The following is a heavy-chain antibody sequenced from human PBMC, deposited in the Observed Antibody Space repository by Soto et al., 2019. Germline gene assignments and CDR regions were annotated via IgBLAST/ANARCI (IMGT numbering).Heavy chain of an antibody. Sequence: QVQLVQSGAEVKKPGSSVKVSCKASGDTFSTFAITWVRQAPGQGLEWLGGIIPLFGSTKYAQKFQGGITITADESTSTVDMELSSLRSEDTAVYYCAREGYCSSGSCSFDGFDIWGQVTMVTVSS. CDR2: IIPLFGST. V-gene: IGHV1-69*01. CDR1: GDTFSTFA. D-gene: IGHD2-15*01. J-gene: IGHJ3*02. CDR3: AREGYCSSGSCSFDGFDI.